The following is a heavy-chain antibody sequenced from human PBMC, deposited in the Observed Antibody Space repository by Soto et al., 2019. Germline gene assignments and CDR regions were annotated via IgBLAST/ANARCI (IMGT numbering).Heavy chain of an antibody. J-gene: IGHJ4*02. CDR1: GFTFSDQY. CDR2: IRNKANSYTT. V-gene: IGHV3-72*01. CDR3: ARAGSSGGWRDY. D-gene: IGHD6-19*01. Sequence: EVQLVESGGGLVQPGGSLRISCAASGFTFSDQYMDWVRQAPGKGLEWVGRIRNKANSYTTEYAASVKGRFTISRDDSKNSLYLQLNSLQTEDTAVYYCARAGSSGGWRDYWGQGTLVTVSS.